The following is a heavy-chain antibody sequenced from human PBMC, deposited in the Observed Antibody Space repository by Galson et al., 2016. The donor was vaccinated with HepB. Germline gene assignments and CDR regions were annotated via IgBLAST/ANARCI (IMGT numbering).Heavy chain of an antibody. CDR3: ARETRWSGYYYYGMDV. J-gene: IGHJ6*02. D-gene: IGHD4-23*01. V-gene: IGHV4-59*01. CDR2: IYYSGST. CDR1: GGSISSYY. Sequence: SETLSLTCTVSGGSISSYYWSWIRQPPGKGLEWIGYIYYSGSTNYNPSLKSRVTISVDTSKNQFSLKLSSVTAADTAVYYYARETRWSGYYYYGMDVWGQGTTVTVSS.